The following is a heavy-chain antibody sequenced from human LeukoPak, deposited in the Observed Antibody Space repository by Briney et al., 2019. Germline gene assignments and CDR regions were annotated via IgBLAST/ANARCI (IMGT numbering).Heavy chain of an antibody. Sequence: SETLSLTCTVSGGSIRSFYWSWIRQPPGKGPEWIGDIYYSGSTNYNPSLRSRVTISVDASKNQFSLKLSSVTAADTAVYYCARIRDGYTVFDYWGQGTLVTVSS. J-gene: IGHJ4*02. V-gene: IGHV4-59*01. CDR3: ARIRDGYTVFDY. D-gene: IGHD5-24*01. CDR2: IYYSGST. CDR1: GGSIRSFY.